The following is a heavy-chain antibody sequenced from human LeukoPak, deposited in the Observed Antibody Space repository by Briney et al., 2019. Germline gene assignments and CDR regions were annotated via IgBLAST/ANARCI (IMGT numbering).Heavy chain of an antibody. CDR2: IIPIFGTA. V-gene: IGHV1-69*06. D-gene: IGHD3-22*01. CDR1: GGTFSSYA. Sequence: SVKVSCKASGGTFSSYAISWVRQAPGQGLEWMGGIIPIFGTANYAQKFQGRVTITADKSTSTAYMELSSLRSEDTAVYYCAREPHPPYYDSSGYYSGGDAFDIWGQGTLVTVSS. CDR3: AREPHPPYYDSSGYYSGGDAFDI. J-gene: IGHJ3*02.